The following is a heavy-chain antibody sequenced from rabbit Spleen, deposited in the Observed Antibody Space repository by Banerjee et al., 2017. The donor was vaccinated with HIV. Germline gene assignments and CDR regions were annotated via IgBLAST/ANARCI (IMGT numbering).Heavy chain of an antibody. Sequence: QEQLEESGGGLVQPEGSLTLTCTASGFTFSGSYWICWVRQAPGKGLEWIACIVTGSSGDTYYASWAKGRFTISKTSSTTVTLQMTSLTAADTATYFCARWMTGGDMNLWGPGTLVTVS. CDR3: ARWMTGGDMNL. V-gene: IGHV1S45*01. D-gene: IGHD2-1*01. CDR2: IVTGSSGDT. CDR1: GFTFSGSYW. J-gene: IGHJ4*01.